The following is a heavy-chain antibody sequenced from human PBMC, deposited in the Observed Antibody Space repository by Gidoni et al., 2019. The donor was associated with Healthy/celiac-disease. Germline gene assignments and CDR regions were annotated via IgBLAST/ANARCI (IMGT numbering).Heavy chain of an antibody. D-gene: IGHD6-19*01. CDR1: GYTFTSYY. CDR3: ARDPGGFLGSGGPWCLAATYFDY. V-gene: IGHV1-46*03. J-gene: IGHJ4*02. CDR2: INLRGGST. Sequence: QVQLVQSGAEGNKPGASVKVSCKASGYTFTSYYMHWVRKAPGQGLEGMGTINLRGGSTIYAQKGQGRVTMHRDSSTRTGYMELSSLRSQDTVVYYCARDPGGFLGSGGPWCLAATYFDYWGQGTLVTVSS.